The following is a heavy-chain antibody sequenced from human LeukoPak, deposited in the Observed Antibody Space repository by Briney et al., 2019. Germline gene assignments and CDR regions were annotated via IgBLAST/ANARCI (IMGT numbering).Heavy chain of an antibody. CDR2: IIPIFGIA. Sequence: GSSVKVSCKASGGTFSSYAISWVRQAPGQGLEWMGRIIPIFGIANYAQKFQGRVTITADKSTSTAYMELSSLRSEDTAVYYCARDHFPHAYYYDSSGYLAGMDVWGQGTTVTVSS. CDR3: ARDHFPHAYYYDSSGYLAGMDV. J-gene: IGHJ6*02. D-gene: IGHD3-22*01. V-gene: IGHV1-69*04. CDR1: GGTFSSYA.